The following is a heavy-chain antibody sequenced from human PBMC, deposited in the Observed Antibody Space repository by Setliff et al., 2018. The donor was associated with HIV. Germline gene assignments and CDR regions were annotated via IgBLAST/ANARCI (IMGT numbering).Heavy chain of an antibody. D-gene: IGHD2-15*01. V-gene: IGHV4-38-2*02. J-gene: IGHJ2*01. CDR2: IYHSGNT. CDR1: GYSISSGYY. CDR3: ARMGIVVVVAAPNWYFDL. Sequence: SETLSLTCTVSGYSISSGYYWGWIRQPPGKGLEWIGSIYHSGNTYYNPSLKSRVTISVDTSKNQFSLKLSSVTAADTAVYYCARMGIVVVVAAPNWYFDLWGRGTLVTVSS.